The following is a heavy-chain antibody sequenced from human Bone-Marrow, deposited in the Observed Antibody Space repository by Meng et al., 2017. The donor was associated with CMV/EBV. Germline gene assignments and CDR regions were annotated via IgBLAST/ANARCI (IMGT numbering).Heavy chain of an antibody. Sequence: SETLSLTCTVSGGSISGYYWSWIRQPPGKGLEWIGEINHSGSTNYNPSLKSRVTISVDTSKNQFSLKLSSVTAADTAVYYCARALVVPAATRSLYYYYGMDVWGQGTTVTVPS. CDR1: GGSISGYY. CDR2: INHSGST. D-gene: IGHD2-2*01. V-gene: IGHV4-34*01. J-gene: IGHJ6*02. CDR3: ARALVVPAATRSLYYYYGMDV.